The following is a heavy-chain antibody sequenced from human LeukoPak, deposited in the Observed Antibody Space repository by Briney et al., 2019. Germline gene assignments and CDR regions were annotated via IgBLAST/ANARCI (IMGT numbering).Heavy chain of an antibody. J-gene: IGHJ4*02. Sequence: GASVKVSCKASGYTFSYFGINWVRQAPVQGLEWIGWINCYNGNTNYAQKSEGRLTLTTDTVTSTVYMELGNLRYDDTAVYYCARGLDAAAGLANFDYWGQGTLVTVSS. CDR1: GYTFSYFG. CDR3: ARGLDAAAGLANFDY. CDR2: INCYNGNT. V-gene: IGHV1-18*01. D-gene: IGHD6-25*01.